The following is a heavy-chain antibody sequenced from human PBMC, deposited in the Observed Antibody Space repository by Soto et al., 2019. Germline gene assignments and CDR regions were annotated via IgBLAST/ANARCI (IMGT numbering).Heavy chain of an antibody. J-gene: IGHJ4*02. V-gene: IGHV1-69*01. CDR3: ARKSGRDCHSGGGCFSLDV. D-gene: IGHD2-15*01. CDR1: GETLNSNP. Sequence: QVQLVQSGAEVKKPGSSLKVSCKVFGETLNSNPIGWVRQAPGQGLEWVGGIVPLSDRTNYAQELQGRVTATADGSTSTVYMELSNLKSDDTAVYYCARKSGRDCHSGGGCFSLDVWGQGRLITVSS. CDR2: IVPLSDRT.